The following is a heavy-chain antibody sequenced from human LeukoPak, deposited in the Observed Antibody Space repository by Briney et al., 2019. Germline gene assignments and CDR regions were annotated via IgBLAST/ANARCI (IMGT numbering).Heavy chain of an antibody. J-gene: IGHJ5*02. CDR3: ARAVAGNWFDP. CDR2: IKQDGSEK. CDR1: GFTFSSYW. V-gene: IGHV3-7*04. Sequence: GGSLRLSCAASGFTFSSYWISWVRQAPGEGLEWVANIKQDGSEKYYVDSVKGRFTIPRDNAKNPLYLQMNSLRAEDTAVYYCARAVAGNWFDPWGQGTLVTVSS. D-gene: IGHD6-19*01.